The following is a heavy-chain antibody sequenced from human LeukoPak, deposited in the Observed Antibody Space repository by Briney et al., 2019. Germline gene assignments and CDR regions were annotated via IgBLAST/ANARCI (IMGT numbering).Heavy chain of an antibody. Sequence: PGGSLRLSCAASGFTFSSYSMNWVRQAPGKGLEGVSSISRSSSYIYYADSVKGRFTISRDNAKNSLYLQMNSLRAEDTAVYYCARDLNYCSSTSCYGRPFDYWGQGTLVPVSS. CDR1: GFTFSSYS. V-gene: IGHV3-21*01. CDR2: ISRSSSYI. J-gene: IGHJ4*02. CDR3: ARDLNYCSSTSCYGRPFDY. D-gene: IGHD2-2*01.